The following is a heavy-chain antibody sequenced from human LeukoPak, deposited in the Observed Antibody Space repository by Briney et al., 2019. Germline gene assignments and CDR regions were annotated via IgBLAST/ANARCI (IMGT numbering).Heavy chain of an antibody. J-gene: IGHJ4*02. Sequence: GGSLRLSCAASGFTFSSYAMSWVRQAPGKGLEWVSAISGSGGSTYYADSVKGRFIISRDNSKKTLYLQMNSLRAEDAAVYYCAKEGAFIAVAGTIDYWGQGTLVTVSS. CDR3: AKEGAFIAVAGTIDY. D-gene: IGHD6-19*01. CDR2: ISGSGGST. V-gene: IGHV3-23*01. CDR1: GFTFSSYA.